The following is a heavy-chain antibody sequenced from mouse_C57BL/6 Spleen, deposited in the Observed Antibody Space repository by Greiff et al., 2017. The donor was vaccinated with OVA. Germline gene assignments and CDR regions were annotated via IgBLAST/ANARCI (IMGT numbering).Heavy chain of an antibody. CDR2: INPSNGGT. CDR1: GYTFTSYW. D-gene: IGHD2-4*01. CDR3: ARGGDYDYDVEGPWFAY. Sequence: QVQLQQPGTELVKPGASVKLSCKASGYTFTSYWMHWVKQRPGQGLEWIGNINPSNGGTNYNEKFKSKATLTVDKSSSTAYMQLSSLTSEDSAVYYCARGGDYDYDVEGPWFAYWGQGSLVTVSA. J-gene: IGHJ3*01. V-gene: IGHV1-53*01.